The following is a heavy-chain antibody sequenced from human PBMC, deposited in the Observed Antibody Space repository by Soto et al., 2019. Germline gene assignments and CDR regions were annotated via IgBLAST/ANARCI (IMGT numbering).Heavy chain of an antibody. CDR2: IYYSGST. CDR1: GGSISSYY. J-gene: IGHJ4*02. D-gene: IGHD6-19*01. Sequence: TSETLSLTCTVSGGSISSYYWSWIRQPPGKGLEWIGYIYYSGSTNYNPSLKSRVTISVDTSKNQFSLKLSSVTAADTAVYSCARAGGLGAVAVDDWGEGNLVTGAS. CDR3: ARAGGLGAVAVDD. V-gene: IGHV4-59*08.